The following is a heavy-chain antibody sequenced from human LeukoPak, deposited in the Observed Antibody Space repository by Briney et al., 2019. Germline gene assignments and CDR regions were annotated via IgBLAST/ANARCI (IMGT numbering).Heavy chain of an antibody. CDR3: ARDNWIQRHLDY. Sequence: SETLSLTCTVSGGSISSGGYYWSWIRQHPGKGLEWIGYIYYSGSTNYNPSLKSRVTISVDTSKNQFSLKLSSVTAADTAVYYCARDNWIQRHLDYWGQGTLVTVSS. V-gene: IGHV4-61*08. J-gene: IGHJ4*02. CDR2: IYYSGST. D-gene: IGHD5-18*01. CDR1: GGSISSGGYY.